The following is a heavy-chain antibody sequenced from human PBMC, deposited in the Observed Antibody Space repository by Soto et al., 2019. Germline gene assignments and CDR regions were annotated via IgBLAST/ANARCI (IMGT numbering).Heavy chain of an antibody. Sequence: PSGTLSLTCTVSGGSISSYYWSWIRQPPGKGLEWIGYIYYSGGTNYNPSLKSRVTISVDTSKNQFSLKLSSVTAADTAVYYCAREGXSSTSCYPPYYYYGMDVWGQGTTVTVSS. CDR3: AREGXSSTSCYPPYYYYGMDV. V-gene: IGHV4-59*01. CDR2: IYYSGGT. D-gene: IGHD2-2*01. J-gene: IGHJ6*02. CDR1: GGSISSYY.